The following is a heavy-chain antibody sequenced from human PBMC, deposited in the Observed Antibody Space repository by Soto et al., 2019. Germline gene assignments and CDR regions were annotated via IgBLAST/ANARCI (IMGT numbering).Heavy chain of an antibody. CDR3: ARVDHRGYFAILTGY. CDR1: GDSLSSGGHY. V-gene: IGHV4-31*03. J-gene: IGHJ4*02. D-gene: IGHD3-9*01. Sequence: SETLSLTCTVSGDSLSSGGHYWSWIRQHPGKGLEWIGHIYDSVNTYYSPSLRSRVTISADMSKNQSSLNLRSVTAADTAVYYCARVDHRGYFAILTGYWGQGALVAVSS. CDR2: IYDSVNT.